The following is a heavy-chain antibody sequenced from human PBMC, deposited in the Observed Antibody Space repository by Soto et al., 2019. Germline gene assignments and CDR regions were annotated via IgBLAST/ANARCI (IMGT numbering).Heavy chain of an antibody. CDR2: SRNRVNSHTT. Sequence: EVQLVESGGGLVQPGGSLRLSCAASGFTFSDHYMDWVRQAPGKGLEWVARSRNRVNSHTTEYAASVKGRFTISRDESNSSLYLHMNSLKIEDTAVYYCTRGLLGGAPSYTFHGMDVWGQGTTVTVSS. V-gene: IGHV3-72*01. CDR3: TRGLLGGAPSYTFHGMDV. J-gene: IGHJ6*01. D-gene: IGHD1-26*01. CDR1: GFTFSDHY.